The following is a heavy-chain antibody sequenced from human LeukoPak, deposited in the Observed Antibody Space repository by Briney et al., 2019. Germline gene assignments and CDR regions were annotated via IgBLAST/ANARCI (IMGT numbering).Heavy chain of an antibody. Sequence: SEPLSLTCTVSGRSISSYYWSWIRQPPGKGLEWIEYIYYSGSTNYNPSLKSRVTISVDTSKNQFSLKLSSVTAADTAVYYCARVLYYYGSGSYPDDYYYGMDVWGQGTTVTVSS. J-gene: IGHJ6*02. CDR3: ARVLYYYGSGSYPDDYYYGMDV. D-gene: IGHD3-10*01. CDR2: IYYSGST. V-gene: IGHV4-59*01. CDR1: GRSISSYY.